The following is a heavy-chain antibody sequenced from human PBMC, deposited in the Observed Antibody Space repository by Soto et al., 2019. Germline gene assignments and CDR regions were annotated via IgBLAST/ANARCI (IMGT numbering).Heavy chain of an antibody. CDR1: GFTFSTYS. V-gene: IGHV3-21*01. CDR2: ISDSSSYI. CDR3: SRYDSSGYYWPYYYYGMDV. J-gene: IGHJ6*02. Sequence: GGSLRLSCAASGFTFSTYSMNWVRQAPGKGLEWVSSISDSSSYIYYADSVKGRFTISRDNAKNSLYLQMNSLRAEDTAVYFCSRYDSSGYYWPYYYYGMDVWGQGTTVTVSS. D-gene: IGHD3-22*01.